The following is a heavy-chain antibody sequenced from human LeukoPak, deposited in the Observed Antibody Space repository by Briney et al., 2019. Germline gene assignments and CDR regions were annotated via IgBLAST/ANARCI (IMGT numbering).Heavy chain of an antibody. J-gene: IGHJ4*02. CDR1: GGTFSSYA. D-gene: IGHD3-10*01. V-gene: IGHV1-69*04. Sequence: GASVKVSCKASGGTFSSYAISWVRQAPGQGLEWMGRIIPILGIANYAQKSQGRVTNTADKSTSTAYMELSSLRSEDTAVYYCVWFGELGLYWGQGTLVTVSS. CDR3: VWFGELGLY. CDR2: IIPILGIA.